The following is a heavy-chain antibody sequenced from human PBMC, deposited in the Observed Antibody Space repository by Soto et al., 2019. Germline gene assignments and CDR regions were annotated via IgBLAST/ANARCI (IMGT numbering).Heavy chain of an antibody. D-gene: IGHD2-15*01. CDR3: ARHGGYCSGGSCYWYYYYYMDV. V-gene: IGHV4-39*01. CDR2: IYYSGST. J-gene: IGHJ6*03. CDR1: GGSISSSSYY. Sequence: QLQLQESGPGLVKPSETLSLTCTVSGGSISSSSYYWGWIRQPPGKGLEWIGSIYYSGSTYYNPSLKSRATISVDTSKNQFSLKLSSVTAADTAVYYCARHGGYCSGGSCYWYYYYYMDVWGKGTTVTVSS.